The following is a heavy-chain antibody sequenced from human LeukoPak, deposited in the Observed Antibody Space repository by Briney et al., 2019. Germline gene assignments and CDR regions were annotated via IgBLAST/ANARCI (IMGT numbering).Heavy chain of an antibody. J-gene: IGHJ4*02. CDR3: ARAHSSGYYGLYFDY. CDR1: GYTFTGYY. Sequence: GASVKVSCKASGYTFTGYYMHWVRQAPGQGLEWMGRINPNSGGTNYAQKFRGRVTMTRDTSISTAYMELSRLRSDDTAVYYCARAHSSGYYGLYFDYWGQGTLVTVSS. CDR2: INPNSGGT. D-gene: IGHD3-22*01. V-gene: IGHV1-2*06.